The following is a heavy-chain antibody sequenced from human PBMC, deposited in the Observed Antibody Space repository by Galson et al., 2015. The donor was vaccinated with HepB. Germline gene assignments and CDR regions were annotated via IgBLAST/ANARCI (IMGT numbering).Heavy chain of an antibody. Sequence: VKVSCKVSGYTFTDYYMHWVQQAPGKGLEWMGLVDPEDGETIYAEKFQGRVTITADTSTDTAYMELSSLRSEDTAVYYCATDPDSSSSLGEYWGQGTLVTVSS. V-gene: IGHV1-69-2*01. D-gene: IGHD6-13*01. J-gene: IGHJ4*02. CDR3: ATDPDSSSSLGEY. CDR2: VDPEDGET. CDR1: GYTFTDYY.